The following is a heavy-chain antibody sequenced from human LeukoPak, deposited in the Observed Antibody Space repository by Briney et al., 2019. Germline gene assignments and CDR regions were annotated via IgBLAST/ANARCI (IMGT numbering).Heavy chain of an antibody. V-gene: IGHV3-23*01. CDR3: AKEGDYVWGSYGNWFDP. D-gene: IGHD3-16*01. CDR2: ISGSGGST. J-gene: IGHJ5*02. Sequence: GGSQRLSCAASGFTFSSYAMSWVRQAPGNGLEWVSAISGSGGSTYYADSVKGRFTISRDNSKNTLYLQMNSLRAEDTAVYYCAKEGDYVWGSYGNWFDPWGQGTLVTVSS. CDR1: GFTFSSYA.